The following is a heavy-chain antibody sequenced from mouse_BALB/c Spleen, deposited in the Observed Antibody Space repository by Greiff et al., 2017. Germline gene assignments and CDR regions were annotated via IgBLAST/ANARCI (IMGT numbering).Heavy chain of an antibody. CDR2: ISYSGST. J-gene: IGHJ1*01. Sequence: DVQLQESGPGLVKPSQSLSLTCTVTGYSITSDYAWNWIRQFPGNKLEWMGYISYSGSTSYNPSLKSRISITRDTSKNQFFLQLNSVTTEDTATYYCARWYYGPYWYFDVWGAGTTVTVSS. CDR1: GYSITSDYA. CDR3: ARWYYGPYWYFDV. D-gene: IGHD1-2*01. V-gene: IGHV3-2*02.